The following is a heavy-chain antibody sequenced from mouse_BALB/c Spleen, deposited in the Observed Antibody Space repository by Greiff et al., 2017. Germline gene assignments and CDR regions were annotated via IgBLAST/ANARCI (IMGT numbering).Heavy chain of an antibody. V-gene: IGHV1-5*01. CDR2: IYPGNSDT. D-gene: IGHD4-1*01. CDR3: TDWDVGFAY. Sequence: VQLKESGTVLARPGASVKMSCKASGYTFTSYWMHWVKQRPGQGLEWIGAIYPGNSDTSYNQKFKGKAKLTAVTSTSTAYMELSSLTNEDSAVYYCTDWDVGFAYWGQGTLVTVSA. J-gene: IGHJ3*01. CDR1: GYTFTSYW.